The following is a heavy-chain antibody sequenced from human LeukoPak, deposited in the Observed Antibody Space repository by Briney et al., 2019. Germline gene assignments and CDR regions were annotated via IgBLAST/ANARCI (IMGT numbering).Heavy chain of an antibody. D-gene: IGHD6-13*01. J-gene: IGHJ3*02. V-gene: IGHV4-59*01. Sequence: SETLSLTCTVSGGSISSYYWSWIRQPPGKGLEWIGYIYYSGSTNYNPSLKSRVTISVDTSKNQFSLKLSSVTAADTAVYYCARVCPHSSWHESAFDIWGQGTMVTVSS. CDR2: IYYSGST. CDR3: ARVCPHSSWHESAFDI. CDR1: GGSISSYY.